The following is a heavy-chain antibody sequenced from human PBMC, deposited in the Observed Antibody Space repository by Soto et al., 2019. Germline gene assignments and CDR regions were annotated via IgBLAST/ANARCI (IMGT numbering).Heavy chain of an antibody. CDR2: IKQDGSEK. Sequence: VQLVESGGGVVQPGRSLRLSCAASGFTFSSYWMSWVRQAPGKGLEWVANIKQDGSEKYYVDSVKGRFTISRDNAKNSLYLQMNSLRAEDTAVYYCARVSEYAMVGYWGQGTLVTVSS. CDR1: GFTFSSYW. D-gene: IGHD2-15*01. J-gene: IGHJ4*02. V-gene: IGHV3-7*01. CDR3: ARVSEYAMVGY.